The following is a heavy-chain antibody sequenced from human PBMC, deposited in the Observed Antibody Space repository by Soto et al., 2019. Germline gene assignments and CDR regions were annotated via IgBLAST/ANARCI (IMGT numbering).Heavy chain of an antibody. CDR2: IIPILGIA. J-gene: IGHJ6*02. Sequence: QVQLVQSGAEVKKPGSSVKVSCKASGGTFSSYTISWVRQAPGQGLEWMGRIIPILGIANYAQKFQGRVTITADKSTSTAYMELSRLRSEDTAVYYCARGMGKYCSGSSCYSSYYYGMDVWGQGTTVTVSS. CDR1: GGTFSSYT. V-gene: IGHV1-69*02. CDR3: ARGMGKYCSGSSCYSSYYYGMDV. D-gene: IGHD2-15*01.